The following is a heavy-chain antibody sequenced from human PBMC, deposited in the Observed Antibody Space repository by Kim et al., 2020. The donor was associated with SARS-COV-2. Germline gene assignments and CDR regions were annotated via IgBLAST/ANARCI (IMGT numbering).Heavy chain of an antibody. J-gene: IGHJ4*02. D-gene: IGHD3-10*01. CDR2: IYYSGST. Sequence: SETLSLTCTVSGGSISSGGYYWSWIRQHPGKGLEWIGYIYYSGSTYYNPSLKSRVTISVDTSKNQFSLKLSSVTAADTAVYYCARDKFSFDYGSGSESYWGQGTLVTVSS. CDR3: ARDKFSFDYGSGSESY. CDR1: GGSISSGGYY. V-gene: IGHV4-31*03.